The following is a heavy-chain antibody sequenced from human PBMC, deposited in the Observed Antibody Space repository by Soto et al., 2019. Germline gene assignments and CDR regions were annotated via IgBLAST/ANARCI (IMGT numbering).Heavy chain of an antibody. Sequence: PSETLSVTCTVSGGSISGYYWSWIRQPAGKGLEWIGRMYNSERTNYNPSLKSRVTMSMDTSKNQFSLKLTSVTAADTAVYFCAREPLAHSYFDLWGQGTLVTVSS. CDR3: AREPLAHSYFDL. CDR2: MYNSERT. V-gene: IGHV4-4*07. CDR1: GGSISGYY. J-gene: IGHJ4*02.